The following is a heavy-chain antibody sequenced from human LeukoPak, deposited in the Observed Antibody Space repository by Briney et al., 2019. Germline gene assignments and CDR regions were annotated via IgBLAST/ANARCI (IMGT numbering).Heavy chain of an antibody. CDR3: ASFHPYSGSY. Sequence: PSETLSLTCTVSGGSISSSSYYWGWIRQPPGKGLEWIGSIYYSGSTYYNPSLKSRVTISVDTSKNQFSLKLSSVTAADTAVYYCASFHPYSGSYWGQGTLVTVSS. D-gene: IGHD1-26*01. CDR1: GGSISSSSYY. V-gene: IGHV4-39*01. J-gene: IGHJ4*02. CDR2: IYYSGST.